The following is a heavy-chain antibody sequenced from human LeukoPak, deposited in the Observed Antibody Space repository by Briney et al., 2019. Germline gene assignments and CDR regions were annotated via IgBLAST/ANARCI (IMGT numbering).Heavy chain of an antibody. J-gene: IGHJ6*02. CDR2: IYYSGST. D-gene: IGHD3-10*01. Sequence: SETLSLTCTVSGGSISSYYWCWIRQPPGKGLEWIGYIYYSGSTNYNPSLKSRVTISVDTSKNQFSLKLSSVTAADTAVYYCARDLLWFGELSSDYYGMDVWGQGTTVTVSS. CDR3: ARDLLWFGELSSDYYGMDV. V-gene: IGHV4-59*01. CDR1: GGSISSYY.